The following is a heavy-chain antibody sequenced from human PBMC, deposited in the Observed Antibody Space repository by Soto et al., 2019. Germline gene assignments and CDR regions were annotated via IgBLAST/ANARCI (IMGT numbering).Heavy chain of an antibody. D-gene: IGHD2-2*01. Sequence: QLQLQESGPGLVKPSETLSLTCTVSGGSISSSSYYWGWIRQPPGKGLEWIGSIYYSGSTYYNPSLNTRVTISVHTSKNHFSLRLRSVTAADTAVYYCARQLSVIVLVLVAEDAFDIWGQGTMVTVSS. CDR1: GGSISSSSYY. CDR2: IYYSGST. CDR3: ARQLSVIVLVLVAEDAFDI. V-gene: IGHV4-39*02. J-gene: IGHJ3*02.